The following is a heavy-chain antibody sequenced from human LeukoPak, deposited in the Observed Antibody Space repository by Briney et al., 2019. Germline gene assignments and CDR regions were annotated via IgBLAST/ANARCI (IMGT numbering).Heavy chain of an antibody. Sequence: ASVKVSCKASGYTFTGYYMHWVRQAPGQGLEWMGWINPNSGGTNYAQKFQGWVTMTRDTSISTAYMELRRLRSDDTAVYYCARRAQLLLWFGEPDGDAFDIWGQGTMVTVSS. D-gene: IGHD3-10*01. CDR3: ARRAQLLLWFGEPDGDAFDI. CDR2: INPNSGGT. J-gene: IGHJ3*02. CDR1: GYTFTGYY. V-gene: IGHV1-2*04.